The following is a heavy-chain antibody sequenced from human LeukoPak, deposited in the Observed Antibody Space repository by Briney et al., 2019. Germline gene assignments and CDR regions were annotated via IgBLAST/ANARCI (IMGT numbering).Heavy chain of an antibody. D-gene: IGHD4-17*01. Sequence: GGSLRLSCAASGFTFSGYSMNWVRQAPGKGLEWVSSIGSSSSYIYYADSVKGRFTISRDNAKNSLYLQMNSLRAEDTAVYYCARGMTTVTRRDYWGQGTLVTVSS. CDR3: ARGMTTVTRRDY. J-gene: IGHJ4*02. CDR1: GFTFSGYS. CDR2: IGSSSSYI. V-gene: IGHV3-21*01.